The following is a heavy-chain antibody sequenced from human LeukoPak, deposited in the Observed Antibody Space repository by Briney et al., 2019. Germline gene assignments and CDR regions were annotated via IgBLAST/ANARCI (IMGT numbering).Heavy chain of an antibody. D-gene: IGHD6-19*01. CDR3: ARQVAVAGTSPFDY. CDR1: GYSFTSYW. J-gene: IGHJ4*02. CDR2: IYPDDSDT. V-gene: IGHV5-51*01. Sequence: GESLKISCKGSGYSFTSYWIGWVRQMPGKGLEWMGIIYPDDSDTRYSPSSQGQVTISADKSISTAYLQWSSLKASDTAMYYCARQVAVAGTSPFDYWGQGTLVTVSS.